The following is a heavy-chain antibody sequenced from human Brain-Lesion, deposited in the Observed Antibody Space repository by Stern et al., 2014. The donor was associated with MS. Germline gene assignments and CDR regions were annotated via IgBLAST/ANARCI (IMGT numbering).Heavy chain of an antibody. J-gene: IGHJ6*02. D-gene: IGHD2-2*01. Sequence: QLQLQESGPGLVKPSQTLSLSCTVSGGSISSGGYYWSWIRPPAGKGLEWIGRIFNSGSTSYNPSLKSRVTISIAPSKTQLSLRLNSMTAADTAVYYCARGRVVPGFQYYATDVWGQGTTVIVSS. CDR2: IFNSGST. CDR1: GGSISSGGYY. V-gene: IGHV4-61*02. CDR3: ARGRVVPGFQYYATDV.